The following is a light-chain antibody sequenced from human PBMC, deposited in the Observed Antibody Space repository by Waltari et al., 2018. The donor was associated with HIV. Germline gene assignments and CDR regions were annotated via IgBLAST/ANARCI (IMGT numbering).Light chain of an antibody. J-gene: IGLJ3*02. Sequence: QSALTQPPSASGPPGQSVTISCTGPSRDIGRYDFVSWYQVRPDSVPTLIIYEVTKRPSGVPVRFSGSRSGNTASLTVSGLRSDDEADYYGAVWDESLDGWLFGGGTKLTVL. CDR2: EVT. V-gene: IGLV2-8*01. CDR3: AVWDESLDGWL. CDR1: SRDIGRYDF.